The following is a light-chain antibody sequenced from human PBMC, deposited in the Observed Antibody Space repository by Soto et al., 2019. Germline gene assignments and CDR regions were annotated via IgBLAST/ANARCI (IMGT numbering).Light chain of an antibody. CDR1: SSDVGVYNY. V-gene: IGLV2-11*01. CDR3: CSYAGSSLWV. J-gene: IGLJ3*02. Sequence: QSALAQPRSLSGSPGQSVTISCTGTSSDVGVYNYVSWYQQHPGKAPQLVIYDVIKRPSGVPYRFSGSKSANTASLTISGLQAEDEADYYCCSYAGSSLWVFRGGTKLTVL. CDR2: DVI.